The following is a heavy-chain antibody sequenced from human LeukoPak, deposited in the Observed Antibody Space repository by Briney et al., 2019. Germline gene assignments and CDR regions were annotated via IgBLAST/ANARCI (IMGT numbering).Heavy chain of an antibody. CDR2: ISDNGANT. Sequence: GGTLRLSCAASGFTFSSYSMNWVRQAPGKGLEWVSGISDNGANTYYVDSVKGRFTISRDNSKNALYLQMNSLRAEDTALYYCAKEPLRWSGDLAYDWFDPWGQGTLVTVSS. J-gene: IGHJ5*02. CDR1: GFTFSSYS. V-gene: IGHV3-23*01. CDR3: AKEPLRWSGDLAYDWFDP. D-gene: IGHD3-10*01.